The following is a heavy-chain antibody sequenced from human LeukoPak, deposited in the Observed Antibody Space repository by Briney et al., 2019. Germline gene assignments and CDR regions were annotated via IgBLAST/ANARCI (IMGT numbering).Heavy chain of an antibody. CDR3: ARDSWGLRPPDY. J-gene: IGHJ4*02. Sequence: ASVKVSCKTSGYTFTSYGISWVRQAPGQGLEWMGWISAYNGNTNYAQKLQGRVTMTTDTSTSTAYMELRSLRSDDTAVYYCARDSWGLRPPDYWGQGTLVTVSS. D-gene: IGHD1-26*01. V-gene: IGHV1-18*01. CDR1: GYTFTSYG. CDR2: ISAYNGNT.